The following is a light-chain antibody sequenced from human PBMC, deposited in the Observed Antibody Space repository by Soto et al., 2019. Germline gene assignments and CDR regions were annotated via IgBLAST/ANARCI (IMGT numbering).Light chain of an antibody. CDR1: QSVGSN. CDR2: GAS. Sequence: EILMTQSPATLSVSPGERVTLSCRARQSVGSNLAWYQQKPGQAPRLLIYGASTRATGIPDRFSGSGSGTDFTLTISSMQPEAFATYYCQQSYSTPITFGQGTRLEIK. V-gene: IGKV3D-15*01. J-gene: IGKJ5*01. CDR3: QQSYSTPIT.